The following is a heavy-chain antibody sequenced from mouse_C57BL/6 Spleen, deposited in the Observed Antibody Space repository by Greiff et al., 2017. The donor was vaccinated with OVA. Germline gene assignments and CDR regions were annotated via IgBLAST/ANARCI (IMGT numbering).Heavy chain of an antibody. Sequence: QVQLQQPGAELVKPGASVKLSCKASGYTFTSYWMHWVKQRPGQGLEWIGMIHPNSGSTNYNEKFKSKATLTVDKSSSTAYMQRSSLTSEDSAVYYCARRDSSGYLDYWGQGTTLTVSS. CDR3: ARRDSSGYLDY. V-gene: IGHV1-64*01. D-gene: IGHD3-2*02. J-gene: IGHJ2*01. CDR1: GYTFTSYW. CDR2: IHPNSGST.